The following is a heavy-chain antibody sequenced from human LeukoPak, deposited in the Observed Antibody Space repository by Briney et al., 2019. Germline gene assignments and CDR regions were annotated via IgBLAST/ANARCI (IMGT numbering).Heavy chain of an antibody. CDR2: ISSSSSYI. J-gene: IGHJ4*02. CDR1: EFAFSSYS. Sequence: GGSLRLSCAASEFAFSSYSMNWVRQAPGKGREWVSSISSSSSYIYYADSVKGRFTISRDNAKNSLYLQMNSLRAEDTAVYYCARYDSSGYYYAFDYWGQGTLVTVSS. V-gene: IGHV3-21*01. CDR3: ARYDSSGYYYAFDY. D-gene: IGHD3-22*01.